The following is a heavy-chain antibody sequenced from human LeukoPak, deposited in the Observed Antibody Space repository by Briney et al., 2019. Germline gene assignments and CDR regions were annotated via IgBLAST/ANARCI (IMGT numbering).Heavy chain of an antibody. Sequence: GASVKVSCKASGYTFTGYYMHWVRQAPGQGLEWMGWINPNSGGTNYAQKFQGRVTITADESTSTAYMELSSLRSEDTAVYYCARVIGGEAFDIWGQGTMVTVSS. J-gene: IGHJ3*02. V-gene: IGHV1-2*02. D-gene: IGHD3-10*01. CDR3: ARVIGGEAFDI. CDR1: GYTFTGYY. CDR2: INPNSGGT.